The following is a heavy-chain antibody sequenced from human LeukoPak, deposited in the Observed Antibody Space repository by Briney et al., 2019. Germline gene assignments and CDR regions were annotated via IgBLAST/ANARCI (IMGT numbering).Heavy chain of an antibody. J-gene: IGHJ3*02. Sequence: SETLSLTCAVSGYSISSGYYWGWIRQPPGKGLEWIGSIYHSGSTYYNPSPKSRVTISVDTSKNQFSLKLSSVTAADTAVYYCARDGWNEMPDAFDIWGQGTMVTVSS. D-gene: IGHD1-1*01. CDR1: GYSISSGYY. CDR2: IYHSGST. CDR3: ARDGWNEMPDAFDI. V-gene: IGHV4-38-2*02.